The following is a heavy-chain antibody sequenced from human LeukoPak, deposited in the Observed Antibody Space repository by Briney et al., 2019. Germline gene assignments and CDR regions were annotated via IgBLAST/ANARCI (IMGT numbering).Heavy chain of an antibody. J-gene: IGHJ3*02. D-gene: IGHD3-16*01. CDR3: ARASYVFDI. CDR1: GGSISSSGYY. V-gene: IGHV4-30-2*01. CDR2: IYHSGST. Sequence: SETLSLTCTVSGGSISSSGYYWSWIRQPPGKGLEWIGYIYHSGSTDYNPSLKSRVTISVDRSKNQFSLKLSFVTAADTAVYYCARASYVFDIWGQGTLVTVSS.